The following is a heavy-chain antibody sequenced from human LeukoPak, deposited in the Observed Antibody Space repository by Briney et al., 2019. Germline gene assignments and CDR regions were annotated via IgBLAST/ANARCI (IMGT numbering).Heavy chain of an antibody. V-gene: IGHV3-9*01. CDR3: AKDTDYYDSSGITFDY. CDR2: ISWNSGSI. CDR1: GFTFDDYA. Sequence: PGRSLRLSCAASGFTFDDYAMHWVRQAPGKGLEWVSGISWNSGSIGYADSVKGRFTISRDNAKNSLYLQMNSLRAEDTALYYCAKDTDYYDSSGITFDYWGQGTLVAVSS. D-gene: IGHD3-22*01. J-gene: IGHJ4*02.